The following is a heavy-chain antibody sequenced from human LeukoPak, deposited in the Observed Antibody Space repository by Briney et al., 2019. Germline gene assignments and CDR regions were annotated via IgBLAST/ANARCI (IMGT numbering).Heavy chain of an antibody. Sequence: GRSLRLSCAASGFTFDDYAMHWVRQAPGKGLEWVSGISWNSGSIGYADSVKGRFTISRDNAKNSLYLQMNSLRAEDTALYYCAKDMGPIAVAAQIAFDIWGQGTMVTVSS. CDR2: ISWNSGSI. J-gene: IGHJ3*02. CDR3: AKDMGPIAVAAQIAFDI. D-gene: IGHD6-19*01. V-gene: IGHV3-9*01. CDR1: GFTFDDYA.